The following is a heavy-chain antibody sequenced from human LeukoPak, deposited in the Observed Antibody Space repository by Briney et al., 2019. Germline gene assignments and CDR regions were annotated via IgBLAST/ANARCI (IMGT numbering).Heavy chain of an antibody. CDR2: ISYDGSNK. V-gene: IGHV3-30*18. CDR1: GFTFSSYG. J-gene: IGHJ4*02. D-gene: IGHD6-19*01. CDR3: AKGTHPGYSSGWYDY. Sequence: PGGSLRLSCAASGFTFSSYGMHWVRQAPGKGLEWVAVISYDGSNKYYADSVKGRFTISRDNSKNTLYLQMNSLRAEDTAVYYCAKGTHPGYSSGWYDYWGQGTLVTVSS.